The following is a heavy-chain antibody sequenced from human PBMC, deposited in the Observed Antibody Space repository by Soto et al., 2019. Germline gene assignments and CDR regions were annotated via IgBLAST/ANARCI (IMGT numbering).Heavy chain of an antibody. J-gene: IGHJ1*01. Sequence: PGGSLRLSCAASGFTFSSYGMHWVRQAPGKGLEWVAAISYDGSNKYYADSVKGRFTISRDNSKNTLYLQMNSLRAEDTAVYYCAKDEGIVGPNLLGEYFQHWGQGTLVTVSS. CDR3: AKDEGIVGPNLLGEYFQH. CDR2: ISYDGSNK. V-gene: IGHV3-30*18. CDR1: GFTFSSYG. D-gene: IGHD1-26*01.